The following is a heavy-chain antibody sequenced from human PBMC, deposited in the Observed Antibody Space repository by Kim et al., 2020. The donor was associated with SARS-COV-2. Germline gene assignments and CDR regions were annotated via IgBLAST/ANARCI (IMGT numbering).Heavy chain of an antibody. D-gene: IGHD2-15*01. J-gene: IGHJ4*02. Sequence: GGSLRLSCAASGFTFSSYAMSWVRQAPGKGLEWVSAISGSGGSTYYADSVKGRFTISRDNPKNTLYLQMNSLRAEDTAVYYCAKALGYCSGGSCLQDYWGQGTLVTVSS. CDR1: GFTFSSYA. V-gene: IGHV3-23*01. CDR3: AKALGYCSGGSCLQDY. CDR2: ISGSGGST.